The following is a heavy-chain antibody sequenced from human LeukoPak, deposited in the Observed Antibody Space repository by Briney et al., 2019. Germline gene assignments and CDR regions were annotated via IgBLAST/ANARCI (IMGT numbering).Heavy chain of an antibody. V-gene: IGHV4-38-2*02. D-gene: IGHD5-24*01. Sequence: SETLSLTCTVSGYSIRSGFYWGWIRQPPGKGLEWIGNIYHSGITYYTPSLKSRVTISVDTSKNQFYLKLSSVTAADTAVYYCARGPRLVTNTGDFDYWGQGTLVTVSS. CDR1: GYSIRSGFY. CDR2: IYHSGIT. J-gene: IGHJ4*02. CDR3: ARGPRLVTNTGDFDY.